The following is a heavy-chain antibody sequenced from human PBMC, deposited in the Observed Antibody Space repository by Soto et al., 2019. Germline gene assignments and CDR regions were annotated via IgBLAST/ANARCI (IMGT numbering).Heavy chain of an antibody. Sequence: PGGSLRLSCAASGFTFSSCAMGWVRQAPGKGLEWVSDIIDSGGSTYYADSVKGRFTISRDNSKNTLSLQMNSLRADDTAVYYCAKENGGGTSMITSYFDYWGRGTLVTSPQ. V-gene: IGHV3-23*01. J-gene: IGHJ4*02. CDR1: GFTFSSCA. D-gene: IGHD3-22*01. CDR3: AKENGGGTSMITSYFDY. CDR2: IIDSGGST.